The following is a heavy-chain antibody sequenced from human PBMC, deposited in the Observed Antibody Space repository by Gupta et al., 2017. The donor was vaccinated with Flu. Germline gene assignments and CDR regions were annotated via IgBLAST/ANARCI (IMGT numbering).Heavy chain of an antibody. Sequence: QVQLVESGGGVVQPGRSLRLSCAASGFTFSSYGMHWVRQAPGKGLEWVAVISYDGSNKYYADSVKGRFTISRDNSKNTLYLQMNSLRAEDTAVYYCAKERGYSGYDPHGDFQHWGQGTLVTVSS. J-gene: IGHJ1*01. D-gene: IGHD5-12*01. CDR1: GFTFSSYG. CDR2: ISYDGSNK. V-gene: IGHV3-30*18. CDR3: AKERGYSGYDPHGDFQH.